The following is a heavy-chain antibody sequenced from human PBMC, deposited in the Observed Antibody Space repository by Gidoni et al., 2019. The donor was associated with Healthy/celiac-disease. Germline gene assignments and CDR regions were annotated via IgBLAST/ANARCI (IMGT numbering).Heavy chain of an antibody. CDR1: GFTFSSYA. J-gene: IGHJ4*02. V-gene: IGHV3-30-3*01. CDR3: ARVRSSSYHYFDY. CDR2: ISYDGSNK. Sequence: QVQLVESGGGVVQPGRSLRLSCAASGFTFSSYAMHWVRQAPGKGLEWVAVISYDGSNKYYADSVKGRFTISRDNSKNTLYLQMNSLRAEDTAVYYCARVRSSSYHYFDYWGQGTLVTVSS. D-gene: IGHD6-6*01.